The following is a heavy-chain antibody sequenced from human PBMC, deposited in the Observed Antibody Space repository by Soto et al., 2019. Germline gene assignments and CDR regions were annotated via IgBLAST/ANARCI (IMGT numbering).Heavy chain of an antibody. J-gene: IGHJ6*02. D-gene: IGHD5-18*01. CDR2: IIPIFGTA. CDR3: ARIQLWLWDYYYYGMDV. V-gene: IGHV1-69*01. Sequence: QVQLVQSGAEVKKPGSSVKVSCKASGGTFSSYAISWVRQAPGQGLEWMGGIIPIFGTANYAQKFQGRVTITADESTRTADMELSSLRSEDTAVYYCARIQLWLWDYYYYGMDVWGQGTTVTVSS. CDR1: GGTFSSYA.